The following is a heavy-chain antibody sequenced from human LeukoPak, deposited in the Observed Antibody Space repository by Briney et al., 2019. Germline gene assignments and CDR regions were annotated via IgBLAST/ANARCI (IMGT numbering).Heavy chain of an antibody. Sequence: SGPTLVNPTQTLTLTCTFSGFSLSTSGVGVGWIRQPPGKALECLALIYWDDDKRYSPSLKSRLTITKDTSKNQVVLTMTNMDPVDTATYYCAHRDTAMVTGYFDYWGQGTLVTVSS. J-gene: IGHJ4*02. CDR3: AHRDTAMVTGYFDY. CDR2: IYWDDDK. CDR1: GFSLSTSGVG. V-gene: IGHV2-5*02. D-gene: IGHD5-18*01.